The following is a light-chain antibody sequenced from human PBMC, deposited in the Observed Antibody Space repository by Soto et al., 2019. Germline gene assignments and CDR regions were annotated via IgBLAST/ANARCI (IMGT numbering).Light chain of an antibody. Sequence: EIVLTQSPGTLSLSPGERATLSWGASQSVSHNYLAWYQQTHGQAPRLLIYGASKRATGIPDRFSGSGSGTDFPLTIRRMEPEDFAVYYCQQYGSSGTFCQGTKVDIK. CDR3: QQYGSSGT. V-gene: IGKV3-20*01. J-gene: IGKJ1*01. CDR1: QSVSHNY. CDR2: GAS.